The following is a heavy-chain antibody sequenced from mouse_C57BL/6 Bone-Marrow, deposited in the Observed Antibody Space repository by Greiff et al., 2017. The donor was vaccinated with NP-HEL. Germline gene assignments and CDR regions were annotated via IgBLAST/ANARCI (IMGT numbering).Heavy chain of an antibody. CDR3: AREGNYFDY. J-gene: IGHJ2*01. V-gene: IGHV1-69*01. Sequence: QVHVKQPGAELVMPGASVKLSCKASGYTFTSYWMHWVKQRPGQGLEWIGEIDPSDSYTNYNQKFKGKSTLTVDKSSSTAYMQLSSLTSEDSAVYYCAREGNYFDYWGQGTTLTVSS. CDR1: GYTFTSYW. CDR2: IDPSDSYT.